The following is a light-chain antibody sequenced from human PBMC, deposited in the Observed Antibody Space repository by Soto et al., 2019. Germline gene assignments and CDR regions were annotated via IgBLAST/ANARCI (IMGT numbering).Light chain of an antibody. CDR2: GAS. CDR3: QQYGSSPRT. Sequence: EIVLTQSPGTLSLSPGERATLSCGASQSVSSSYLAWYQQKPGQAPRLLIYGASSRATGIPDRFSGSGSGTDFTLTISRLEPYFFAVYYCQQYGSSPRTFGQGTKVDIK. V-gene: IGKV3-20*01. J-gene: IGKJ1*01. CDR1: QSVSSSY.